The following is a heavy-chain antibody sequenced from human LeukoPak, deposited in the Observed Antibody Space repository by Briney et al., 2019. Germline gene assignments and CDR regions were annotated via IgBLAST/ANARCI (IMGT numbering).Heavy chain of an antibody. CDR1: GFTFSSYS. Sequence: GGSLRLSCEASGFTFSSYSMNWVRQAPGKGLEWVSYISSGSSTIYYADSVKGRFTISRDNAKNSLYLQMNSLRAEDTAVYYCARGFYSSDVGDYWGQGTLVTVSS. CDR2: ISSGSSTI. J-gene: IGHJ4*02. D-gene: IGHD6-19*01. V-gene: IGHV3-48*01. CDR3: ARGFYSSDVGDY.